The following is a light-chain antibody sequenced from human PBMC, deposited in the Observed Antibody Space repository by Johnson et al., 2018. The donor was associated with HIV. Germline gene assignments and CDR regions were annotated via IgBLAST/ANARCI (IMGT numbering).Light chain of an antibody. CDR1: SSNIENNY. CDR3: GTWDSSLSTGV. CDR2: ENN. J-gene: IGLJ1*01. V-gene: IGLV1-51*02. Sequence: QSVLTQPPSVSAAPGQKVTISCSGSSSNIENNYVSWYQQLPGAAPRLLIYENNKRPSGIPDRFSGSKSGTSATLGITGLQTGDEADYFCGTWDSSLSTGVFGTGTEVTVL.